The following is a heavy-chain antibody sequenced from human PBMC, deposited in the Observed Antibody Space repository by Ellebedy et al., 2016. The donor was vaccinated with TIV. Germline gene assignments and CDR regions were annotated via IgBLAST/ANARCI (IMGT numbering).Heavy chain of an antibody. D-gene: IGHD4-17*01. CDR3: ARDGGRISTVTTNWFDP. CDR1: GYTFTGYY. CDR2: INPNSGGT. V-gene: IGHV1-2*02. Sequence: ASVKVSCKASGYTFTGYYVHWVRQAPGQGLEWMGWINPNSGGTNYAQKFQGRVTMTRDTSISTAYMELSRLRSDDTAVYYCARDGGRISTVTTNWFDPWGQGTLVTVSS. J-gene: IGHJ5*02.